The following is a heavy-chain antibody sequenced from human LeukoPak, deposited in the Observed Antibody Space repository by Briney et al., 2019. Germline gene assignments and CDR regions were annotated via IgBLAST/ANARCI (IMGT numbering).Heavy chain of an antibody. CDR2: IYYSGST. Sequence: SETLSLTCTVSGGSISSSSYYWGWIRQPPGKGLEWIGSIYYSGSTYYNPSLKSRVTISVDTSKNQFSLKLSSVTAADTAVYYCARRGIFGVINWFDPWGQGTLVTVSS. CDR1: GGSISSSSYY. J-gene: IGHJ5*02. D-gene: IGHD3-3*01. CDR3: ARRGIFGVINWFDP. V-gene: IGHV4-39*07.